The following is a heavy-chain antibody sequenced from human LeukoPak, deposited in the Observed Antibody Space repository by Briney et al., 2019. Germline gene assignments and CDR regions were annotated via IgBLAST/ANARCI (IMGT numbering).Heavy chain of an antibody. CDR3: VREAGYCAPVCVKTNWFDP. CDR1: GFTFSSYA. V-gene: IGHV3-23*01. CDR2: ISNGKT. J-gene: IGHJ5*02. Sequence: GGSLRLSCAASGFTFSSYAMHWVRQAPGKGLEWVAAISNGKTYYADSVRGRFAISRDDSTNTVYLHMNSLRDEDTALYHCVREAGYCAPVCVKTNWFDPWGQGTLVTVSS. D-gene: IGHD2-15*01.